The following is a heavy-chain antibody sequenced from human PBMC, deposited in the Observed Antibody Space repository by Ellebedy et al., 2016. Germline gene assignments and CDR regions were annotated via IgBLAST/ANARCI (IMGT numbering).Heavy chain of an antibody. V-gene: IGHV3-23*01. Sequence: GESLKISXAASGFTFSNYAMSWVRQAPGKGLEWVSGISGSGGSTYYADSVKGRFTISRDNSRNTLYLQMNSLRAEDTAVYYCTRGGLDNSFDVWGQGTMVTVSS. J-gene: IGHJ3*01. D-gene: IGHD3-16*01. CDR3: TRGGLDNSFDV. CDR1: GFTFSNYA. CDR2: ISGSGGST.